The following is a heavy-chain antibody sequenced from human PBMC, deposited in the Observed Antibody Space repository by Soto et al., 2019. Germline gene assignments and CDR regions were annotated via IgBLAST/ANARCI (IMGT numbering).Heavy chain of an antibody. J-gene: IGHJ4*02. CDR1: GFTFSIYT. V-gene: IGHV3-64D*06. D-gene: IGHD4-4*01. Sequence: GGSLRLSCSVSGFTFSIYTMYWVRQAPGKGLEYVSTISSSGDKTYYAESVKVRFTISRDNSKNTLYLQMGSLRVEDTAVYYCVKYSNPGHWGQGTLVTAPQ. CDR2: ISSSGDKT. CDR3: VKYSNPGH.